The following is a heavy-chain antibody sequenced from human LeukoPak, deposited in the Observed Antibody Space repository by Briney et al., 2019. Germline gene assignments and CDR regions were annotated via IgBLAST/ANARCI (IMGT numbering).Heavy chain of an antibody. J-gene: IGHJ3*02. CDR1: GFTFSSND. V-gene: IGHV3-30*03. Sequence: GRSLRLSCAASGFTFSSNDIHWVRQAPGKGLEWVVVISYDGGNKYYADSVKGRFTISRDSSTSTLWLQMNSLRAEDTAVYYCARALENLVFDIWGQGTMVTVSS. CDR3: ARALENLVFDI. D-gene: IGHD1-1*01. CDR2: ISYDGGNK.